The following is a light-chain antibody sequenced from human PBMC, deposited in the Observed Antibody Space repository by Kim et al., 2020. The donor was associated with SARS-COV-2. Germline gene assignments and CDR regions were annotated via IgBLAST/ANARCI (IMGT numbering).Light chain of an antibody. CDR1: QSVSSSY. CDR2: GAS. J-gene: IGKJ2*03. Sequence: SPGERATLSCRASQSVSSSYLAWYQQKPGQAPRLLIYGASTRAPGVPARFSGSGSGTEFTLTISSLQSEDFAVYYCQQFNNWPLYSFGQGTKLEI. CDR3: QQFNNWPLYS. V-gene: IGKV3-15*01.